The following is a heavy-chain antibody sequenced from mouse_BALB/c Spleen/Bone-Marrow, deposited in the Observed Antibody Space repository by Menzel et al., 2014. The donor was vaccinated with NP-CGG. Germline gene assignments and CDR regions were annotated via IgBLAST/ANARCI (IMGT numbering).Heavy chain of an antibody. V-gene: IGHV14-3*02. Sequence: VQLQQSGAELVKPGASVKLSCTASGFNIKDTYMHWVKQRPEQGLEWIGRIEPANGNTKYDPKFQGKATITADTSSNTAYLQLSSLTSEDTAVYYCASYYYGSAWFAYWGQGTLVTVSA. CDR2: IEPANGNT. CDR3: ASYYYGSAWFAY. CDR1: GFNIKDTY. J-gene: IGHJ3*01. D-gene: IGHD1-1*01.